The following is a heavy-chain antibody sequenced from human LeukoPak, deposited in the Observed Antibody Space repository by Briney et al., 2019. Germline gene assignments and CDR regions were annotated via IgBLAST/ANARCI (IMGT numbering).Heavy chain of an antibody. CDR2: IYSDNT. CDR1: GFTFSSYW. V-gene: IGHV3-66*01. J-gene: IGHJ4*02. D-gene: IGHD6-19*01. CDR3: ARALGIAVAEVPPPFDY. Sequence: GGSLRLSCAASGFTFSSYWMSWVRQAPGKGLEWVSFIYSDNTHYSDSVKGRFTISRDNSKNTLYLQMGSLRAEDMAVYYCARALGIAVAEVPPPFDYWGQGTLVTVSS.